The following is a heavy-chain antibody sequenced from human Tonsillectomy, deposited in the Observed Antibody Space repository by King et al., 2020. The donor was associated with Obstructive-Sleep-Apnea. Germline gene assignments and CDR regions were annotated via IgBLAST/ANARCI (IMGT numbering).Heavy chain of an antibody. CDR1: GGSISGYY. Sequence: VQLQESGPGLVKPSETLSLTCTVSGGSISGYYWSWIRPSPGKGLEWIGNIYFTGNTHNNPSLESRVTISVDMSKKQFSLNLRSVTAADTAIYYCARGTRLDYWGQGILVTVSS. J-gene: IGHJ4*02. CDR2: IYFTGNT. CDR3: ARGTRLDY. V-gene: IGHV4-59*08.